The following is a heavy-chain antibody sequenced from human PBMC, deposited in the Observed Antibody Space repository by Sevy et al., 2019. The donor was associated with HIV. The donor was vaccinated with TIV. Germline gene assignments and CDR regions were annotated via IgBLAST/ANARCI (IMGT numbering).Heavy chain of an antibody. V-gene: IGHV1-8*01. CDR3: ARRKVTTLWFDP. CDR2: MNPNSGNT. CDR1: GYTFTSYD. Sequence: ASMKVSCKASGYTFTSYDINWVRQATGQGLEWMGWMNPNSGNTGYAQKFQGRVTMTRNTSISTAYMELSSLRSEDTAVYYCARRKVTTLWFDPWGQGTLVTVSS. J-gene: IGHJ5*02. D-gene: IGHD4-4*01.